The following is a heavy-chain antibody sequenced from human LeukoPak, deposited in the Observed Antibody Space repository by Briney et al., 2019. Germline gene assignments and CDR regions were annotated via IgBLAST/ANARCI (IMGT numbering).Heavy chain of an antibody. Sequence: PGGSLRLSCAASGFTFSSYSMDWVRQAPGKGLEWVSSISSSSSYIYYAGSVKGRFTISRDNAKNSLYLQMNSLRAEDTAVYYCARLGHLASEDMDVWGKGTTVTVSS. V-gene: IGHV3-21*01. CDR2: ISSSSSYI. CDR1: GFTFSSYS. CDR3: ARLGHLASEDMDV. J-gene: IGHJ6*04.